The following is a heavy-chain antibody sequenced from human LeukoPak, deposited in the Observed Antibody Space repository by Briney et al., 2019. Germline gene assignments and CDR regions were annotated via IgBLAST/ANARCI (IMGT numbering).Heavy chain of an antibody. D-gene: IGHD3-10*01. V-gene: IGHV4-34*01. CDR3: ASVDGSGSYYDY. J-gene: IGHJ4*02. CDR1: GGSFSGYY. CDR2: INHSGST. Sequence: SETLSLTCAVYGGSFSGYYWSWIRQPPGKGLEWIGEINHSGSTNYNPSLKSRVTIPVDTSKNQFSLKLSSVTAADTAVYYCASVDGSGSYYDYWGQGTLVTVSS.